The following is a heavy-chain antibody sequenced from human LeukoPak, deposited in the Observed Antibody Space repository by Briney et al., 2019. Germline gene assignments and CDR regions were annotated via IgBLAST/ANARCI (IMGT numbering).Heavy chain of an antibody. CDR1: GFTFSSYG. Sequence: QPGGSLRLSCAASGFTFSSYGMHWVRQAPGKGLEWVAVISYDGSNKYYADSVKGRFTISRDNSKNTLYLQMNSLRAEDTAVYYCAKNQYSSSWYYFDYWGQGTLVTVSS. CDR2: ISYDGSNK. CDR3: AKNQYSSSWYYFDY. V-gene: IGHV3-30*18. D-gene: IGHD6-13*01. J-gene: IGHJ4*02.